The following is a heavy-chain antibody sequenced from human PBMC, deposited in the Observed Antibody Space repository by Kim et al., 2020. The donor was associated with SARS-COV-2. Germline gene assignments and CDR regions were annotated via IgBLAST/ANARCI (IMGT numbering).Heavy chain of an antibody. V-gene: IGHV3-7*03. Sequence: SEKYYVDSVKGRFTISRDNAKNSLYLQMNGLGAEDTAVYYWARAGGGFDYWGQGTLVTVSS. CDR3: ARAGGGFDY. D-gene: IGHD3-16*01. J-gene: IGHJ4*02. CDR2: SEK.